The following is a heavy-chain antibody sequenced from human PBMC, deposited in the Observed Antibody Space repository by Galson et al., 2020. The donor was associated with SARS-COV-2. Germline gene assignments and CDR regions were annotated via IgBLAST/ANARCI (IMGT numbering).Heavy chain of an antibody. V-gene: IGHV5-51*01. CDR3: ATMGGSSWYPQGAFDI. D-gene: IGHD6-13*01. J-gene: IGHJ3*02. CDR1: GYSFTSYW. Sequence: GESLKISCKGSGYSFTSYWIGWVRQMPGKGLEWMGIISPGDSDTRYSPSFQGQVTISADKSISTAYLQWSSLKASDTAMYYCATMGGSSWYPQGAFDIWGQGTMVTVSS. CDR2: ISPGDSDT.